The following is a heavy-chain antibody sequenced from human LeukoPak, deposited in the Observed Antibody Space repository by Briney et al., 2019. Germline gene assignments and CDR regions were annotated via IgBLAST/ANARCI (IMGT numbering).Heavy chain of an antibody. D-gene: IGHD2-2*02. J-gene: IGHJ6*03. CDR2: ISSSSSYI. CDR1: GFTFSSYS. CDR3: AREGWDIVVVPAAIRGIYYYYMDV. V-gene: IGHV3-21*01. Sequence: GGSLRLSCAASGFTFSSYSMNWVRQAPGKGLEWVSSISSSSSYIYYADSVKGRFTISRDNAKNSLYLQMNSLRAEDTAVYYCAREGWDIVVVPAAIRGIYYYYMDVWGKGTTVTVSS.